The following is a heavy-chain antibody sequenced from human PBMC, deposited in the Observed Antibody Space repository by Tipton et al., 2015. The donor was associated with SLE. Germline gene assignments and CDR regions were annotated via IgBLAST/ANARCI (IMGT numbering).Heavy chain of an antibody. J-gene: IGHJ6*02. V-gene: IGHV7-4-1*02. Sequence: QSGPEVKKPGASVKVSCKASGYTFTTYAMNWVRQAPGQGLEWMGWINTNTGNPTYAQDFTGRFVFSLDTSVSTAYLQISSLKAENTAVYYCARVEEYDFWSDYPAWVGMDVWGQGTTVTVSS. CDR1: GYTFTTYA. D-gene: IGHD3-3*01. CDR3: ARVEEYDFWSDYPAWVGMDV. CDR2: INTNTGNP.